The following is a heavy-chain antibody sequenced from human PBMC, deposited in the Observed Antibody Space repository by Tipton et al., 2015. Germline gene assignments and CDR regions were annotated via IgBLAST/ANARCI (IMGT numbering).Heavy chain of an antibody. CDR2: IYTSGST. V-gene: IGHV4-4*07. CDR3: ARDATYRGYGLDV. D-gene: IGHD1-14*01. J-gene: IGHJ6*02. Sequence: TLSLTCTVSTGSISNYSWSWIRQPAGKGLEWIGRIYTSGSTNYNPSLKSRLTISVDMSKNQFSLKLSSVAAADTAVYYCARDATYRGYGLDVWGQGTTVTVSS. CDR1: TGSISNYS.